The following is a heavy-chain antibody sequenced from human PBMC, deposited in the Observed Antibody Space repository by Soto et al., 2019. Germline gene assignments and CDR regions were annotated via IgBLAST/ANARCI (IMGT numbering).Heavy chain of an antibody. CDR2: IYYSGST. J-gene: IGHJ2*01. Sequence: PSETLSLTCTVSGGSVSSGDYYWSWIRQPPGKGLEWIGYIYYSGSTYYNPSLKSRVTISVDTSKNQFSLKLSSVTAADTAVYYCARSGPLYDSTGFYWYFDLWGRGTLVTVSS. D-gene: IGHD3-22*01. CDR3: ARSGPLYDSTGFYWYFDL. V-gene: IGHV4-30-4*01. CDR1: GGSVSSGDYY.